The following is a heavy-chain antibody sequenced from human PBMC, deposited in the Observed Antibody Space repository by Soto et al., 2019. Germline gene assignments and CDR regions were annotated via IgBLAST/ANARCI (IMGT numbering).Heavy chain of an antibody. Sequence: PGGALAVSWPASGFTFSIYAMSWVRQAPGKGLEWVSAISGSGGSTYYADSVKGRFTISTDNSKNPLYLQMNSLRAEDTAVHYCAKERWLDHWGQGTLVTVS. J-gene: IGHJ4*02. V-gene: IGHV3-23*01. CDR1: GFTFSIYA. CDR3: AKERWLDH. CDR2: ISGSGGST. D-gene: IGHD6-19*01.